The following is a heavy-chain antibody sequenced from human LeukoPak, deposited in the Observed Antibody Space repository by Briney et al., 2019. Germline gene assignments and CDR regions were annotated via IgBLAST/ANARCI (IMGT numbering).Heavy chain of an antibody. CDR1: GFTFSSYG. V-gene: IGHV3-33*01. J-gene: IGHJ4*02. Sequence: GRSLRLSCAASGFTFSSYGMHWVRQAPGKGLEWVAVIWYDGSNKYYADSVKGRFTISRDNSKNTLYLQMNSLRAEDKAVYYCARSGAYSSSWKYYFDYWGQGTLVTVSS. CDR3: ARSGAYSSSWKYYFDY. CDR2: IWYDGSNK. D-gene: IGHD6-13*01.